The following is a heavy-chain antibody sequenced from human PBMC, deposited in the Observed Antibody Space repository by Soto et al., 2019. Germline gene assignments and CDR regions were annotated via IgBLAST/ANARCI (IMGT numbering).Heavy chain of an antibody. Sequence: ASVKVSCKASGYTFTSYYMHWVRQAPGQGLEWMGIINPSGGSTSYAQKFQGRVTMTRDTSTSTVYMELSSLRSEDTAVYYCATSGGGGMAALDPWGQGTLVTVSS. CDR2: INPSGGST. D-gene: IGHD2-15*01. V-gene: IGHV1-46*01. CDR1: GYTFTSYY. J-gene: IGHJ5*02. CDR3: ATSGGGGMAALDP.